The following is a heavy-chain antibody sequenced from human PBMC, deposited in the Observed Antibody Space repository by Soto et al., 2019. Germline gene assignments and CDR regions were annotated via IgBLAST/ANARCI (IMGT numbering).Heavy chain of an antibody. D-gene: IGHD2-15*01. CDR3: ARASIVVSGTIVDF. J-gene: IGHJ4*02. Sequence: SETLSLTCTVSGYSVTSGSYWGWFRQPPEKGLEWIGSVYLSGHTYHNPSLMSRVTISIDTSKNQFSLKLTSVTAADTAVYYCARASIVVSGTIVDFWGLGTLVTVSS. CDR1: GYSVTSGSY. CDR2: VYLSGHT. V-gene: IGHV4-38-2*02.